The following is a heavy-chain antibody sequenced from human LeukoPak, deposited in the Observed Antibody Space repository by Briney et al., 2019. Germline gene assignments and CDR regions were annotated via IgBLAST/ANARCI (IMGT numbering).Heavy chain of an antibody. V-gene: IGHV1-46*01. J-gene: IGHJ4*02. CDR2: INPSGGST. CDR1: GYTFTSYY. Sequence: ASVKVSCKASGYTFTSYYMHWARQAPGQGLEWMGIINPSGGSTSYAQKFQGRVTMTRDTSTSTAYMELRSLRSDDTAVYYCARAPRYDFWSGYYTDFDYWGQGTLVTVSS. D-gene: IGHD3-3*01. CDR3: ARAPRYDFWSGYYTDFDY.